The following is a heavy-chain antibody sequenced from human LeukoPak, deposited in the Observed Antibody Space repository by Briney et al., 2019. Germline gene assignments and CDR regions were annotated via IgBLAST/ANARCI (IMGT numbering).Heavy chain of an antibody. CDR3: AGLLGAMSRGAVDY. CDR2: IYHSGST. V-gene: IGHV4-38-2*02. D-gene: IGHD3-10*01. CDR1: GYSISSGYY. J-gene: IGHJ4*02. Sequence: PSETLSLTCTVSGYSISSGYYWGWIRQPPGKGLEWIGSIYHSGSTYYNPSLKSRVTISVDTSKNQFSLKLSSVTAADTAVYYCAGLLGAMSRGAVDYWGQGILVTVSS.